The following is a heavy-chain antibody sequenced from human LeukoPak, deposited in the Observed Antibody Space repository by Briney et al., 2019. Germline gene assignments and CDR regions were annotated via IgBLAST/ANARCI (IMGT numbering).Heavy chain of an antibody. V-gene: IGHV3-30*02. CDR3: AKSEWDSSSWPFDY. J-gene: IGHJ4*02. Sequence: GRSLRLSCAASGFTFSSYGMHWVRQAPGKGLEWVAFIRYDGSNKYYADSVKGRFTISRDNSKNTLYLQMNSLRAEDTAVYYCAKSEWDSSSWPFDYWGQGTLVTVSS. CDR1: GFTFSSYG. CDR2: IRYDGSNK. D-gene: IGHD6-13*01.